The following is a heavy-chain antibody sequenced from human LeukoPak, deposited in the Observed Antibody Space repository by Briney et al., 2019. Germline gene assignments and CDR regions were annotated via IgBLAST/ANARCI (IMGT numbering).Heavy chain of an antibody. CDR2: VYYSGTT. CDR3: ARAGVVAANSYYYYYMDV. CDR1: GDSINSYY. D-gene: IGHD2-15*01. Sequence: SETLSLTFTVSGDSINSYYWTWIRQPPGKGLEWIGYVYYSGTTSYNPSRKSRVTMSLDTSKNQFSLKLASVTAADTAMYYCARAGVVAANSYYYYYMDVWGQGTTVTVSS. V-gene: IGHV4-59*01. J-gene: IGHJ6*02.